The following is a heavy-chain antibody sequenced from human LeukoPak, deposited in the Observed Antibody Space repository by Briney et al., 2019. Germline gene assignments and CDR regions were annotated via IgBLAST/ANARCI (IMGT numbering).Heavy chain of an antibody. CDR3: ARDITGFDY. CDR2: IYYSGST. Sequence: PSETLSLTCTVSGGSIGSYYWSWIRQPPGKGLEWIGYIYYSGSTNYNPSLKSRVTISVDTSKNQFSLKLSSVTAADTAVYYCARDITGFDYWGQGTLVTVSS. D-gene: IGHD2-8*02. J-gene: IGHJ4*02. CDR1: GGSIGSYY. V-gene: IGHV4-59*01.